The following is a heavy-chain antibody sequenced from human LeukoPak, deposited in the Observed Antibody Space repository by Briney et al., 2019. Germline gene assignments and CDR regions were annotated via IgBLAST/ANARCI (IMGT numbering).Heavy chain of an antibody. J-gene: IGHJ4*02. CDR1: GFTFSNYW. CDR2: IKHNGGEK. CDR3: ARDRGWRTSGYYLYHFDY. D-gene: IGHD3-22*01. V-gene: IGHV3-7*01. Sequence: PGGSLRLSCVFSGFTFSNYWMSWVRQAPGKGLEWVASIKHNGGEKYYVDSVKGRFTISRDNAKNSLYLEMSSLRVEDTAVYYCARDRGWRTSGYYLYHFDYWGQGTLVTFAS.